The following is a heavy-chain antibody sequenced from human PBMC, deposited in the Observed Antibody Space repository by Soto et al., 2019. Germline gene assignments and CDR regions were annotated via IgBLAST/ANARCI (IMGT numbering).Heavy chain of an antibody. V-gene: IGHV3-33*01. D-gene: IGHD3-3*01. CDR3: ARVASYNSLWGGYYPSRKGMNV. CDR2: IWYDGSKK. CDR1: GFTFSSFG. Sequence: QVQVVESGGGVVQPGRSLRLSCAASGFTFSSFGMHWVRQAPGKGLEWVSLIWYDGSKKSYGDSVKGRFTISRDNSRNTVYLQMNSLGADDTAVYYWARVASYNSLWGGYYPSRKGMNVGGQGTTVTVS. J-gene: IGHJ6*02.